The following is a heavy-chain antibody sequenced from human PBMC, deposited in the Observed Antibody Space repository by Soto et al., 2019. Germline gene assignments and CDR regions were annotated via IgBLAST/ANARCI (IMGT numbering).Heavy chain of an antibody. V-gene: IGHV4-31*03. CDR3: ARVQKGDGSGSDFTAFDI. CDR1: GGSISSGGYY. J-gene: IGHJ3*02. Sequence: SETLSLTCTVSGGSISSGGYYWSWIRQHPGKGLEWIGYIYYSGSTYYNPSLKSRVTISVDTSKNQFSLKLSSVTAADTAVYYCARVQKGDGSGSDFTAFDIWGQGTMVTVSS. D-gene: IGHD3-10*01. CDR2: IYYSGST.